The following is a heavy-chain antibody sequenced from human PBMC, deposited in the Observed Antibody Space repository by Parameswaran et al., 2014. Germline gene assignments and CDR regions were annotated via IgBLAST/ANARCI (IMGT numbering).Heavy chain of an antibody. CDR3: ARVSSIAAALDY. D-gene: IGHD6-13*01. CDR2: LLYGST. J-gene: IGHJ4*02. Sequence: VRQAPGKGLGVDWEYLLYGSTYYNPSLKSRVTISVDTSKNQLSLKLSSVTAADTAVYYCARVSSIAAALDYWGQGTLVTVSS. V-gene: IGHV4-39*07.